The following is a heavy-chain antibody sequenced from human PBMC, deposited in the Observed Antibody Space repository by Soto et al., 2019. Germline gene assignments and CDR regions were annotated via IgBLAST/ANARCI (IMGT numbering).Heavy chain of an antibody. D-gene: IGHD6-19*01. Sequence: SETLSLTCTVSGGSVSSGSYYWSWIRQPPGKGLEWIGYIYYSGSTNYNPSLMSRVTISVDTSKNQFSLKLSSVTAAVTAVYYCARDIAVADYFDYWGQGTLVTVSS. V-gene: IGHV4-61*01. CDR3: ARDIAVADYFDY. CDR1: GGSVSSGSYY. CDR2: IYYSGST. J-gene: IGHJ4*02.